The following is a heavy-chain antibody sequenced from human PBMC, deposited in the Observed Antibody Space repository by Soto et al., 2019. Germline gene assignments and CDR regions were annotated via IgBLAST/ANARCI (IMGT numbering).Heavy chain of an antibody. Sequence: GISAEVAWEARGDTLTSWGLSWAQQDPGQGLEGMGWISAYNGNTNYAQKLQGRVTMTTDTSTSTAYMELRSLRSDDTAVYYCARSDSSSWYSGFDYWGQGTLVTVSS. CDR1: GDTLTSWG. CDR2: ISAYNGNT. D-gene: IGHD6-13*01. V-gene: IGHV1-18*01. J-gene: IGHJ4*02. CDR3: ARSDSSSWYSGFDY.